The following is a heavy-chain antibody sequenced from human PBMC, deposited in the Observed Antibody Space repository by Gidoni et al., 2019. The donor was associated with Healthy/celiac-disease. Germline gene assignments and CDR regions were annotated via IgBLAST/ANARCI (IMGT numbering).Heavy chain of an antibody. CDR1: GFTFSSYS. Sequence: EVQLVESGGGLVQPGVSLRLSCAASGFTFSSYSMNWVRQAPVKGLEWVSYISSSSSTIYYADSVKGRFTISRDNAKNSLYLQMNSLRDEDTAVYYCARVFNSVVVVPAATDYWGQGTLVTVSS. CDR2: ISSSSSTI. V-gene: IGHV3-48*02. J-gene: IGHJ4*02. CDR3: ARVFNSVVVVPAATDY. D-gene: IGHD2-2*01.